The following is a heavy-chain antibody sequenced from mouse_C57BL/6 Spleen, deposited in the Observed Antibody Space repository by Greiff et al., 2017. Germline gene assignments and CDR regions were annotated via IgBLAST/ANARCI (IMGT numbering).Heavy chain of an antibody. CDR1: GYTFTDYN. CDR3: ARRGTDQATFAY. D-gene: IGHD3-2*02. J-gene: IGHJ3*01. CDR2: INPNNGGT. Sequence: EVQLQQSGPELVKPGASVKIPCKASGYTFTDYNMDWVKQSHGKSLEWIGDINPNNGGTIYNQKFKGKATLTVDKSSSTASMELRGLTSEDTAVYYCARRGTDQATFAYWGQGTLVTGAA. V-gene: IGHV1-18*01.